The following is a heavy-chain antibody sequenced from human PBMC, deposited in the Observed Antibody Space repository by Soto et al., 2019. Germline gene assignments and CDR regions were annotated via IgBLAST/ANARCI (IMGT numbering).Heavy chain of an antibody. Sequence: GGSLRLSCAASGFTFSSYAMHWVRQAPGKGLEWVAVISYDGSNKYYADSVKGRFTISRDNSKNTLYLQMNSLRAEDTAVYYCARVGSSWIFDYWGQGTLVTVS. V-gene: IGHV3-30-3*01. CDR3: ARVGSSWIFDY. J-gene: IGHJ4*02. D-gene: IGHD6-13*01. CDR1: GFTFSSYA. CDR2: ISYDGSNK.